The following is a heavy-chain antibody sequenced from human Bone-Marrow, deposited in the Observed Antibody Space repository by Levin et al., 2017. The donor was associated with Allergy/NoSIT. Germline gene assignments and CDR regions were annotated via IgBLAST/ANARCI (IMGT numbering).Heavy chain of an antibody. CDR1: GFSFSEYG. J-gene: IGHJ4*02. V-gene: IGHV3-30*18. CDR3: AKDHSSGWYDIES. D-gene: IGHD6-19*01. CDR2: IPYDGSKT. Sequence: GGSLRLSCAASGFSFSEYGFHWVRQAPGKGLEWVAVIPYDGSKTYYGDSVKGRFTLSRDNSKNTVFLQMNSLTTEDTAVYYCAKDHSSGWYDIESWGQGTLVIVSS.